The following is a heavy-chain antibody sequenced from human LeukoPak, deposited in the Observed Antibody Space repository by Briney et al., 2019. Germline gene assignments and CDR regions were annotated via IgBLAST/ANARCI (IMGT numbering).Heavy chain of an antibody. J-gene: IGHJ4*02. V-gene: IGHV3-21*04. Sequence: GGSLRLSCAASGFTFSSYSMNWVRQAPGKGLEWVSSISSSSSYIYYADSVKGRFTISRDNSKNTLYLQMNSLRAEDTAVYYCAKEILAEVLYYFDYWGQGTLVTVSS. D-gene: IGHD2-8*02. CDR2: ISSSSSYI. CDR3: AKEILAEVLYYFDY. CDR1: GFTFSSYS.